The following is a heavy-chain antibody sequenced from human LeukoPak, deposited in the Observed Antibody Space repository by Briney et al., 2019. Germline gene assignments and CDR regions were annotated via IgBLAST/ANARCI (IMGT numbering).Heavy chain of an antibody. V-gene: IGHV4-59*08. CDR3: ARSGVTALSWVDP. CDR2: ISYSGST. CDR1: GGCMSSYY. D-gene: IGHD2-21*02. J-gene: IGHJ5*02. Sequence: SETLSLTCTVSGGCMSSYYWSWIRQPPGKGLEWIGYISYSGSTNYNPSLKSRITISVDTSKNQFSLKLSSVTVADTAVYYCARSGVTALSWVDPWGQGTLVTVSS.